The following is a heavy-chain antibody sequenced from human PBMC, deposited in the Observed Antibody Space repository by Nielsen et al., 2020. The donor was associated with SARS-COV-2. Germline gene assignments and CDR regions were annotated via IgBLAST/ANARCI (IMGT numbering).Heavy chain of an antibody. CDR1: GGSISSGGYY. D-gene: IGHD3-3*01. CDR3: ARSGKRITIFGVVRGAFDI. CDR2: IYYSGST. Sequence: SETLSLTCTVSGGSISSGGYYWSWIRQHPGKGLEWIGYIYYSGSTYYNPSLKSRVTISVDTSKNQFSLKLSSVTAADTTVYYCARSGKRITIFGVVRGAFDIWGQGTMVTVS. V-gene: IGHV4-31*03. J-gene: IGHJ3*02.